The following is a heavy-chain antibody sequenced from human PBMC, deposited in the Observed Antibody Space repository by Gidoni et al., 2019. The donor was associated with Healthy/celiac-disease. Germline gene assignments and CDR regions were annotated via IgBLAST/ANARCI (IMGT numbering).Heavy chain of an antibody. CDR3: AKDRLGERGYSYGYGLGY. V-gene: IGHV3-30*18. J-gene: IGHJ4*02. CDR2: ISYDGSNK. Sequence: QVQLVESGGGVVQPGRSLRLSCAASGFTFSSYGMHWVRQAPGKGLEWVAVISYDGSNKYYADSVKGRFTISRDNSKNTLYLQMNSLRAEDTAVYYCAKDRLGERGYSYGYGLGYWGQGTLVTVSS. CDR1: GFTFSSYG. D-gene: IGHD5-18*01.